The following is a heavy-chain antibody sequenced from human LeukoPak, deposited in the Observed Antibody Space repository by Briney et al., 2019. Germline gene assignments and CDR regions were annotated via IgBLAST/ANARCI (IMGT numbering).Heavy chain of an antibody. CDR2: IWYDGSNK. CDR1: GFTFSSYG. J-gene: IGHJ4*02. Sequence: GRSLRLSCAASGFTFSSYGMHWVRQAPGKGLEWVAVIWYDGSNKYYADSVKGRFTISRDNSKNTLYLQMNSLRAEDTAVYYCARDSQWLAPFDYWGQGTPVTVSS. V-gene: IGHV3-33*01. CDR3: ARDSQWLAPFDY. D-gene: IGHD6-19*01.